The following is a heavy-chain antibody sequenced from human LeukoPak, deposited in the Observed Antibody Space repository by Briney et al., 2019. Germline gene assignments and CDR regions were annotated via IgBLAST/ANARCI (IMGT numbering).Heavy chain of an antibody. CDR1: GYTFTSYY. CDR3: ARELRYDNSDSGAF. D-gene: IGHD3-22*01. J-gene: IGHJ3*01. CDR2: INPSGGST. Sequence: GASVKVSCKASGYTFTSYYMHWVRQAPGQGLEWMGIINPSGGSTSYAQKFQGRVTMTRDTSISTAYMELSRLRSDDTAVYYCARELRYDNSDSGAFWGQGTVVTVSS. V-gene: IGHV1-46*01.